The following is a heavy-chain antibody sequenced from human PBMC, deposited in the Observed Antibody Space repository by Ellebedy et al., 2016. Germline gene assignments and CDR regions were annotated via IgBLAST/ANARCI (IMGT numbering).Heavy chain of an antibody. V-gene: IGHV1-69*13. D-gene: IGHD6-13*01. CDR3: ARGLGIAAAGSFDY. CDR2: IIPIFGTA. Sequence: SVKVSCXASGGTFSSYAISWVRQAPGQGLEWMGGIIPIFGTANYAQKFQGRVTITADESTSTAYMELSSLRSEDTAVYYCARGLGIAAAGSFDYWGQGTLVTVSS. J-gene: IGHJ4*02. CDR1: GGTFSSYA.